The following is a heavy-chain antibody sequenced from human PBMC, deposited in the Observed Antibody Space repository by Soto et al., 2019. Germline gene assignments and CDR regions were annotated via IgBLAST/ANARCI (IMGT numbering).Heavy chain of an antibody. CDR2: IYFSGST. Sequence: TLPLTCTVPGASINSGGYYWSWIRQLPGKGLEWIGYIYFSGSTYYNPSLESRVTISLDTSQNQFSLKLSSVTAADTAVNYCARRNAWEGLLAYWGQGTLVTVSS. V-gene: IGHV4-31*03. D-gene: IGHD1-26*01. CDR3: ARRNAWEGLLAY. CDR1: GASINSGGYY. J-gene: IGHJ4*02.